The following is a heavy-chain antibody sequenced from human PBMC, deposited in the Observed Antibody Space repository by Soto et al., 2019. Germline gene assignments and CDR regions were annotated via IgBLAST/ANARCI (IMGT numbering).Heavy chain of an antibody. CDR3: AKDLYSIAVAGAPVDS. CDR2: ISYDASKD. CDR1: GFTFSSYG. J-gene: IGHJ4*02. V-gene: IGHV3-30*18. D-gene: IGHD6-19*01. Sequence: QVQLVESGGGVVQPGRSLRLSCAASGFTFSSYGMQWVRRAPGKGLEWVALISYDASKDYYADSVKGRFTISRDNSQNTLFLQMNSLRAEDAAVYYCAKDLYSIAVAGAPVDSWGQATLVIVSS.